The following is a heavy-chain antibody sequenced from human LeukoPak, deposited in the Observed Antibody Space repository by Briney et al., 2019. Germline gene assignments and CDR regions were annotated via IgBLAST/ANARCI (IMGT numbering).Heavy chain of an antibody. Sequence: GRSLRLSCAASGFTFSSHAMHWVRQAPGKGLEWVAVISYDGSNKYYADSVKGRFTISRDNSKNTLYLQMNSLRAEDTAVYYCARSYCSGGSCLPEFDYWGQGTLVTVSS. CDR3: ARSYCSGGSCLPEFDY. V-gene: IGHV3-30*04. CDR1: GFTFSSHA. D-gene: IGHD2-15*01. CDR2: ISYDGSNK. J-gene: IGHJ4*02.